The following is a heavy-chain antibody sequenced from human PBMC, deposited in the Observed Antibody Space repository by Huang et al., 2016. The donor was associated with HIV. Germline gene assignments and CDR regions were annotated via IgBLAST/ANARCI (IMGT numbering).Heavy chain of an antibody. CDR3: ARHDIYCSGGACSGFDY. V-gene: IGHV4-39*01. D-gene: IGHD2-15*01. Sequence: QLQLQESGPGLVKPSETLSLSCTVSGGSISSTDFYLGWIRQPPGKGLEWIGSIYFGGNTYYNPSLRSRVTISVDTSKNQFSLKLRSVTAANTGLYYCARHDIYCSGGACSGFDYWGQGTLVTVSS. J-gene: IGHJ4*02. CDR1: GGSISSTDFY. CDR2: IYFGGNT.